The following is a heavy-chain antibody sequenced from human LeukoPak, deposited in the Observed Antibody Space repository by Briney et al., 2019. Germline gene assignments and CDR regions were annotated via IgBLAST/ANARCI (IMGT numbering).Heavy chain of an antibody. CDR2: IYSSGST. J-gene: IGHJ4*02. D-gene: IGHD4-23*01. CDR1: GGSINSYY. Sequence: SETLSLTCTVSGGSINSYYWSWIRQPAGRGLEWIGRIYSSGSTNYNPSLKSRVSMSVDTSKNQFSLKLTSVTAADTAVYYCARGGKATVVTMWGQGILVTVSS. CDR3: ARGGKATVVTM. V-gene: IGHV4-4*07.